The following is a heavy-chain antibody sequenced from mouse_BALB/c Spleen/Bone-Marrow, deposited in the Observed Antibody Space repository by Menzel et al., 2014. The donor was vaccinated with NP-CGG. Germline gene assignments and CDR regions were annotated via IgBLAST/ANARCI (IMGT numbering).Heavy chain of an antibody. CDR2: IDPANGNT. CDR3: ASYYYGSSLFAY. J-gene: IGHJ3*01. CDR1: GFNIKDTY. Sequence: VHVKQSGAELVKPGASVKLSCTASGFNIKDTYMHWVKQRPEQGLEWIGRIDPANGNTKYDPKFQGKATITADTSSNTACLQLSSLTSEDSAVYYCASYYYGSSLFAYWGQGTLVTVSA. V-gene: IGHV14-3*02. D-gene: IGHD1-1*01.